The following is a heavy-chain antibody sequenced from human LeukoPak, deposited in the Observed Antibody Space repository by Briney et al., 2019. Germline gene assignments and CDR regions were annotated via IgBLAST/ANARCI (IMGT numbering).Heavy chain of an antibody. Sequence: ASVKVSCKASGYTYTNYYMHWVRQATGQGLEWMGMINPSGGSTSYAQKFQGRVTMTRDMSTSTDYMELISLRSEDTAVYYCARDNSVGDTAWWFDPWGQGTLVTVSS. CDR1: GYTYTNYY. CDR3: ARDNSVGDTAWWFDP. CDR2: INPSGGST. D-gene: IGHD1-26*01. J-gene: IGHJ5*02. V-gene: IGHV1-46*01.